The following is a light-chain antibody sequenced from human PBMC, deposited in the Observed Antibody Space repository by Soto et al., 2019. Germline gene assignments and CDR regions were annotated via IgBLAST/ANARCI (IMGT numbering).Light chain of an antibody. J-gene: IGLJ3*02. CDR1: SSDVGGYNY. CDR3: SSYAGSNNWV. Sequence: QSALTQPPSASGSPGQSVTISCTVTSSDVGGYNYVSWYQQHPGKAPKLMIYEVSKRPSGVPDRFSGSKSGNTASLTVSGLQAEDEADYYCSSYAGSNNWVFGGGTKLTV. V-gene: IGLV2-8*01. CDR2: EVS.